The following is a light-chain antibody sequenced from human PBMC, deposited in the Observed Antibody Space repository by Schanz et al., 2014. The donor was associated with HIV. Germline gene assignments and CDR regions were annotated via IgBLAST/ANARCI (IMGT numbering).Light chain of an antibody. V-gene: IGLV4-69*01. J-gene: IGLJ3*02. Sequence: QPVLTQSPSASASLGASVKLTCTLSRGHSSFTIAWHQQQPKKGPRYLMKVNSDGSHTKGDGIPDRFSGSSSGSERYLTISSLQSEDEADYYCQTWGTGIWVFGGGTKLTVL. CDR2: VNSDGSH. CDR1: RGHSSFT. CDR3: QTWGTGIWV.